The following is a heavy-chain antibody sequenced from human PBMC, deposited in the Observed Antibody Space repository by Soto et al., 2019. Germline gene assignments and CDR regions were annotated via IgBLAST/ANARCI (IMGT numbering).Heavy chain of an antibody. V-gene: IGHV1-18*01. J-gene: IGHJ1*01. D-gene: IGHD6-13*01. CDR2: ISAYNGNT. CDR3: AMDGRIAAAATTYLYS. CDR1: GYKFSSYA. Sequence: ASVKVSCKASGYKFSSYALSWVRQAPGQGLEWMGWISAYNGNTNYAQKLQGRVTMTTDTSTSTAYMELRSLRSDDTAVYYCAMDGRIAAAATTYLYSWGQRHLITISS.